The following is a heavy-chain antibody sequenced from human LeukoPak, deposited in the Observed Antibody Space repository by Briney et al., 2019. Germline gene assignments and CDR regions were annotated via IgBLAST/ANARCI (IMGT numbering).Heavy chain of an antibody. D-gene: IGHD2-15*01. J-gene: IGHJ4*02. CDR2: ISYDGSNK. V-gene: IGHV3-30*01. CDR3: ARRGSRGNYFDY. Sequence: PGRSLRLSCAASGFTFSSYAMHWVRQAPGKGLEWVAVISYDGSNKYYADSVKGRFTIPRDNSKNTLYLQMNSLRAEDTAVYYCARRGSRGNYFDYWGQGTLVIVSS. CDR1: GFTFSSYA.